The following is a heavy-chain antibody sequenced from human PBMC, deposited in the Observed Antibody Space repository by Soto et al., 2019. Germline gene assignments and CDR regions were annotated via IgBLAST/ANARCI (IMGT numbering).Heavy chain of an antibody. CDR1: GFTFSSYA. CDR3: ARDRYPSTVTQIHYYYGMDV. V-gene: IGHV3-30-3*01. D-gene: IGHD4-17*01. Sequence: GGSLRLSCAASGFTFSSYAMHWVRQAPGKGLEWVAVISYDGSNKYYADSVKGRFTISRDNSKNTLYLQMNSLRAEDTAVYYCARDRYPSTVTQIHYYYGMDVWGQGTTVTVSS. J-gene: IGHJ6*02. CDR2: ISYDGSNK.